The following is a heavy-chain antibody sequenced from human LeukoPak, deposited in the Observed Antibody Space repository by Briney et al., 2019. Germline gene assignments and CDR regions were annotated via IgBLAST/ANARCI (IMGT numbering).Heavy chain of an antibody. D-gene: IGHD4-11*01. J-gene: IGHJ6*03. V-gene: IGHV1-69*13. CDR3: ARGYSTTIYYYYYYMDV. CDR2: IIPIFGTA. CDR1: GGTFSSYA. Sequence: SVKVSCKASGGTFSSYAISWVRQAPGQGLEWMGGIIPIFGTANYAQKFQGRVTITADESTSTAYMELSSLRSEDTAVYYCARGYSTTIYYYYYYMDVWGKGTTVTVSS.